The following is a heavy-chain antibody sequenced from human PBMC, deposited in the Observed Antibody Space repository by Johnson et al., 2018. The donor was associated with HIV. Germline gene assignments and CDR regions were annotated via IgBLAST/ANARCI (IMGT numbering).Heavy chain of an antibody. J-gene: IGHJ3*02. V-gene: IGHV3-7*02. Sequence: EVQVVESGGGLVQSRRSLRLSCAASGFTFNVHRMNWVRQAPGKGLEWVTNIKEDGSEKYHVDPVKGRFTISRDNAKKSLYLQMNSLRAEDTAVYYCARALGRECYRNDAFDIWGQGTMVTVSS. CDR1: GFTFNVHR. CDR2: IKEDGSEK. CDR3: ARALGRECYRNDAFDI. D-gene: IGHD5-24*01.